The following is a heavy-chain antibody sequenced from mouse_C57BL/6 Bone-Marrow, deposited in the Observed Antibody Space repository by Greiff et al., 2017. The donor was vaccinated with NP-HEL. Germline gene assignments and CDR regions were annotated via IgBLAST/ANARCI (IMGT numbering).Heavy chain of an antibody. CDR1: GFTFSSYG. J-gene: IGHJ4*01. D-gene: IGHD1-2*01. V-gene: IGHV5-6*01. CDR2: ISSGGSYT. Sequence: EVHLVESGGDLVKPGGSLKLSCAASGFTFSSYGMSWVRQTPDKGLEWVATISSGGSYTYYPDSVKGRITISRDNAKNTVYLQISSLKSEDTAMYYCARHPLLLHYYAMDDWGKGTSVTVSS. CDR3: ARHPLLLHYYAMDD.